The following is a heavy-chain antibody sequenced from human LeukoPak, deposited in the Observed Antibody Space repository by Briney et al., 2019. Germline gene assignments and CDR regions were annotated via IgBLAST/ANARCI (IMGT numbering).Heavy chain of an antibody. CDR3: ARTDMITFGGVIVPFGY. J-gene: IGHJ4*02. CDR1: GGTFSSYA. D-gene: IGHD3-16*02. Sequence: AASVKVSCKASGGTFSSYAISWVRQAPGQGLEWMGGIIPIFGTANYAQKFQGRVTITTDESTSTAYMELSSLRSEDTAVYYCARTDMITFGGVIVPFGYWGQGTLVTVSS. CDR2: IIPIFGTA. V-gene: IGHV1-69*05.